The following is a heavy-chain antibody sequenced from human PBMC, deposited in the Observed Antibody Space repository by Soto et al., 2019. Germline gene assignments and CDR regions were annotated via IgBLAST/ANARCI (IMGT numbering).Heavy chain of an antibody. J-gene: IGHJ6*02. CDR2: IHYNGRQG. Sequence: GGSLRLSCEASGFIFSDYGIHWVRQAPGQGLEWVAGIHYNGRQGSYADSVKGRFTISRDFSKNTLYLQMNSLRAEDTAVYYCGGEYSGYDATNYYYYYGMDVWGQGTTVTGSS. CDR1: GFIFSDYG. V-gene: IGHV3-33*03. CDR3: GGEYSGYDATNYYYYYGMDV. D-gene: IGHD5-12*01.